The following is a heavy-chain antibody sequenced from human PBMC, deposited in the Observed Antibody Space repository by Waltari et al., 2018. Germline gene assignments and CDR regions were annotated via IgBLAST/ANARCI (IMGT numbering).Heavy chain of an antibody. D-gene: IGHD1-26*01. CDR2: TYHSGNT. J-gene: IGHJ2*01. V-gene: IGHV4-38-2*01. CDR1: GYPISSGYY. Sequence: QVQLQESGPGLGKPSETLSLTCAVSGYPISSGYYWGWIRQPPGKGLEWIGSTYHSGNTYYSPSLKSRVTISVDTSKNQFSLKVTSLTAADTAIYYCARGSFDSDSYFDVWGRGTLVTVSS. CDR3: ARGSFDSDSYFDV.